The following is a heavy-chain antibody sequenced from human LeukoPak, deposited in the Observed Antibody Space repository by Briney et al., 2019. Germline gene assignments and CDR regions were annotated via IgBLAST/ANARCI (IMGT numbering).Heavy chain of an antibody. CDR2: INHSGST. V-gene: IGHV4-34*01. CDR3: ARVLYKQQLVPRFDY. D-gene: IGHD6-13*01. J-gene: IGHJ4*02. CDR1: GGPFSGYY. Sequence: SETLSLTCAVYGGPFSGYYWSWIRQPPGKGLEWIGEINHSGSTNYNPSLKSRVTISVDTSKNQFSLKLSSVTAADTAVYYCARVLYKQQLVPRFDYWGQGTLVTVSS.